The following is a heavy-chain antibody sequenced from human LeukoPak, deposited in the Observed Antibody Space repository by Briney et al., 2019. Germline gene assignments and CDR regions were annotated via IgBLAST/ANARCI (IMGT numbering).Heavy chain of an antibody. CDR2: ISAYNGNT. CDR1: GYTFTSYG. CDR3: ARTIVVVPAALTNWFDP. Sequence: GASVKVSCKASGYTFTSYGISWVRQAPGQGLEWMGRISAYNGNTNYAQKLQGRVTMTTDTSTSTAYMELRSLRSDDTAVYYCARTIVVVPAALTNWFDPWGQGTLVTVSS. D-gene: IGHD2-2*01. V-gene: IGHV1-18*01. J-gene: IGHJ5*02.